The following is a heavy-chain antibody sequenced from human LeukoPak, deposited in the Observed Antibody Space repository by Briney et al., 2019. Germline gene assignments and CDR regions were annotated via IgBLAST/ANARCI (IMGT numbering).Heavy chain of an antibody. D-gene: IGHD6-13*01. Sequence: GGSLRLSCAATGFTFSSYAMSWVRQAPGKGLEWVSAISGSGGSTYYADSVKGRFTISRDNSKNTLYLQMNSLRAEDTAVYYCAKWAAAGGDYYYYSMDVWGQGTTVTVSS. CDR1: GFTFSSYA. V-gene: IGHV3-23*01. J-gene: IGHJ6*02. CDR2: ISGSGGST. CDR3: AKWAAAGGDYYYYSMDV.